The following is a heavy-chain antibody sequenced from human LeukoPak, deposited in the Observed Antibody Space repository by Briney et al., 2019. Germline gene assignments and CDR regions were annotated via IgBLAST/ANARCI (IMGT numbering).Heavy chain of an antibody. V-gene: IGHV3-9*01. D-gene: IGHD3-22*01. CDR3: AVWGYYYDSSGYYYSY. CDR2: ISWNSGSI. J-gene: IGHJ4*02. CDR1: GFTFDDYA. Sequence: PGGSLRLSCAASGFTFDDYAMHWVRQAPGKGLEWVSGISWNSGSIGYADSVKGRFTISRDNAKNSLYLQINSLRAEDTALYYCAVWGYYYDSSGYYYSYWGQGTLVTVSS.